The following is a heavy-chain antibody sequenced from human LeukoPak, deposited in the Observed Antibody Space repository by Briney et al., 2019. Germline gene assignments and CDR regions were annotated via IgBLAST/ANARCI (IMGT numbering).Heavy chain of an antibody. CDR2: ISGSGGST. CDR1: GFTFSSYA. D-gene: IGHD6-13*01. Sequence: GGSLRLSCAASGFTFSSYAMSWVRQAPGKGLEWVSAISGSGGSTYYADSVKGRFTISRDNSKNTLHLQMNSLRAEDTAVYYCAKDSSSWSYYYYGMDVWGQGTTVTVSS. CDR3: AKDSSSWSYYYYGMDV. J-gene: IGHJ6*02. V-gene: IGHV3-23*01.